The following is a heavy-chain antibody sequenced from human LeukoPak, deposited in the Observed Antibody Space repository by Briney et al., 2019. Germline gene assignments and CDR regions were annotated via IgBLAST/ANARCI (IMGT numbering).Heavy chain of an antibody. CDR3: ARKRITMVRGVIITGPFDY. V-gene: IGHV4-34*01. J-gene: IGHJ4*02. CDR2: INQSGST. Sequence: SETLSLTCAVYGGSFSGYYWSWIRQPPGKGLEWIGEINQSGSTNYNPSLKSRVTISVDTSKNQFSLKLSSVTAADTAVYYCARKRITMVRGVIITGPFDYWGQGTLVTVSS. CDR1: GGSFSGYY. D-gene: IGHD3-10*01.